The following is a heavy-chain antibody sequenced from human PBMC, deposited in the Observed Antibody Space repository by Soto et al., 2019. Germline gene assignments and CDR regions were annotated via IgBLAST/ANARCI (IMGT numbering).Heavy chain of an antibody. CDR2: IWYDGSNK. J-gene: IGHJ2*01. Sequence: GGSLRLSCAASGFTFSSYGMHWVRQAPGKGLEWVAVIWYDGSNKYYADSVKGRFTISRDNSKNTLYLQMNSLRAEDTAVYYCARDQLQWLSHWYFYLWGRGTLVTVSS. CDR3: ARDQLQWLSHWYFYL. V-gene: IGHV3-33*01. CDR1: GFTFSSYG. D-gene: IGHD3-22*01.